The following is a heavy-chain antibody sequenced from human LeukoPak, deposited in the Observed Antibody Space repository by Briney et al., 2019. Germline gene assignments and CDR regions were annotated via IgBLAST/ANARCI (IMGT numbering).Heavy chain of an antibody. J-gene: IGHJ4*02. Sequence: PGGSLRLSCAASGFTFSIYWMSWVRQAPGKGLEWVANINQDGLDKYYVYSVKGRFTISRGTAKNSLYLQMNSLRAEDTAVYYCARVLRGYRSFDYWGQGTLVTVSS. CDR2: INQDGLDK. CDR3: ARVLRGYRSFDY. CDR1: GFTFSIYW. D-gene: IGHD5-12*01. V-gene: IGHV3-7*01.